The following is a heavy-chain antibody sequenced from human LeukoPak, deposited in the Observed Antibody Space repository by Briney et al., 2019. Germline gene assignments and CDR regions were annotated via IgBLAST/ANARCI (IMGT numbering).Heavy chain of an antibody. D-gene: IGHD3-9*01. CDR2: MNPNSGNT. V-gene: IGHV1-8*01. CDR3: ARRVYDILTGYLYNWFDP. J-gene: IGHJ5*02. Sequence: ASVKVSCKASGYTFTSYDINWVRQATGQGLGWMGWMNPNSGNTGYAQKFQGRVTMTRNTSISTAYMKLSSLRSEDTAVYYCARRVYDILTGYLYNWFDPWGQGTLVTVSS. CDR1: GYTFTSYD.